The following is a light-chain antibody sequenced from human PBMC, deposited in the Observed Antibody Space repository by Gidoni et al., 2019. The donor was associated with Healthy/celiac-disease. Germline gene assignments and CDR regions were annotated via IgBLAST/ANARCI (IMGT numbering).Light chain of an antibody. CDR1: QSISSY. J-gene: IGKJ2*01. CDR3: QQSYSTPYT. V-gene: IGKV1-39*01. Sequence: DIQMTQSPSSLSASVGDRVTITCRASQSISSYLNWYQQKPGKAPKLLLYAASSLQSGVPSRFSGSGSGTEFTLPISSLQPEDFATYYCQQSYSTPYTFGQGTKLEIK. CDR2: AAS.